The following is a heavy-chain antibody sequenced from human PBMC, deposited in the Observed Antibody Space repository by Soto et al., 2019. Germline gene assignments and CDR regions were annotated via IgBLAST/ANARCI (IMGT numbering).Heavy chain of an antibody. CDR2: ISNSGGTT. CDR3: ATGSRGAYYSCMDV. CDR1: GFTFSSSA. Sequence: EVQMLESGGGLVQPGGSLRLSCAASGFTFSSSAMNWVRQAPGKGLEWVSSISNSGGTTSYADSVKGRFTISRDNSKNTLYLQMNSLRAEDTAVYYCATGSRGAYYSCMDVWGKGTTVTVSS. V-gene: IGHV3-23*01. J-gene: IGHJ6*03.